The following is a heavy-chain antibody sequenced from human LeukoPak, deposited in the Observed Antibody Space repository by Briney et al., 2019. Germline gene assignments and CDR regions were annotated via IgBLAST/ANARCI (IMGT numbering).Heavy chain of an antibody. CDR1: GGSISSSNW. D-gene: IGHD3-16*02. V-gene: IGHV4-4*02. J-gene: IGHJ4*02. Sequence: SGTLSLTCAVSGGSISSSNWWSWVRQPPGKGLEWIGEIYHSGSTNYNPSLKSRVTISVDKSKNQFSLKLSSVTAADTAVYYCASRLYYDYVWGSYRYPFDYWGQGTLVTVSS. CDR2: IYHSGST. CDR3: ASRLYYDYVWGSYRYPFDY.